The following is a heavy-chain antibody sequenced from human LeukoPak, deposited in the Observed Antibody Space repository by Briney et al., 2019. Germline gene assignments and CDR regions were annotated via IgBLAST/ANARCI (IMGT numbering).Heavy chain of an antibody. Sequence: GGSLRLSCAASGFTLTSYAMSWVRQAPGKGLQWVSLICGRGGNTYYADSVKGRFTISRDNSKNTLSLQMNSLRAEDTAVYFCAKGSGDSCFSPLDSWGQGTLVTVSS. CDR2: ICGRGGNT. J-gene: IGHJ4*02. CDR1: GFTLTSYA. CDR3: AKGSGDSCFSPLDS. V-gene: IGHV3-23*01. D-gene: IGHD2-15*01.